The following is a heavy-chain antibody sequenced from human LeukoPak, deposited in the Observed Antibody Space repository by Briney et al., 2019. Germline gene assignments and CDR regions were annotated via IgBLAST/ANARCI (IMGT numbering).Heavy chain of an antibody. J-gene: IGHJ6*02. CDR1: GRSISAYY. V-gene: IGHV4-4*07. CDR2: IYSSGST. Sequence: SETLSLTCTVPGRSISAYYWTWIRQPAGKGLEWIGRIYSSGSTNYNPSLKSRVTLSVDTSKNQFSLKLSSVTAADTAVYYCARECDSTSCPYNNMDVWGQGTTVTVSS. CDR3: ARECDSTSCPYNNMDV. D-gene: IGHD2-2*01.